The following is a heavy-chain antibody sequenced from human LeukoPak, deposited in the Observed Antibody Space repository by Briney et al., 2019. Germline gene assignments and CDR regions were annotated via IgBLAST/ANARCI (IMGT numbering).Heavy chain of an antibody. D-gene: IGHD1-26*01. Sequence: ASVKVSCTASGYTFTGYYMHWVRQAPGQGLEWMGWINPNSGGTNYAQKFQGRVTMTRDTSISTAYMELSRLRSDDTAVYYCARDLPRWESNNYWGQGTLVTVSS. V-gene: IGHV1-2*02. CDR2: INPNSGGT. CDR3: ARDLPRWESNNY. J-gene: IGHJ4*02. CDR1: GYTFTGYY.